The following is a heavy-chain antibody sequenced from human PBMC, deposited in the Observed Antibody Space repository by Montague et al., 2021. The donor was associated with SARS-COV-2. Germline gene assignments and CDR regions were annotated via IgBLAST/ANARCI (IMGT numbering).Heavy chain of an antibody. CDR3: ARDPRYSLSWSFDY. CDR2: TCFRSEYQY. J-gene: IGHJ4*02. CDR1: GDSVCVEALA. D-gene: IGHD6-13*01. Sequence: CAISGDSVCVEALAWKSEMQTPLLQPDFMGGTCFRSEYQYYYAVSVKILMTIFPDTYKNHFSLQLISVTPEDRALYYCARDPRYSLSWSFDYWGQGTLVTVSS. V-gene: IGHV6-1*01.